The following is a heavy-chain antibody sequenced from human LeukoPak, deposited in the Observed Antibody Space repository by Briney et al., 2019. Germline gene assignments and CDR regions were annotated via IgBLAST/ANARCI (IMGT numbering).Heavy chain of an antibody. V-gene: IGHV3-49*04. D-gene: IGHD2-2*01. Sequence: PGGSLRLSCTASGFTFGDYAMSWVRQAPGKGLEWVGSIRSKAYGGTTEYAASVKGRFTISRDDSKSIAYLQMNSLKTEDTAVYYCTREKVVPAAPYYYYYMDVWGKGTTVTVSS. CDR1: GFTFGDYA. J-gene: IGHJ6*03. CDR2: IRSKAYGGTT. CDR3: TREKVVPAAPYYYYYMDV.